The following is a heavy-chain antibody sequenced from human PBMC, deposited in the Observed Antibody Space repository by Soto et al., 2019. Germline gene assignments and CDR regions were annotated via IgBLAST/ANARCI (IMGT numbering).Heavy chain of an antibody. CDR2: ISYDGSNK. V-gene: IGHV3-30*18. J-gene: IGHJ4*02. D-gene: IGHD6-13*01. Sequence: QVQLVESGGGVVQPGRSLRLSCAASGFTFSSYGMHWVRQAPGKGLEWVAVISYDGSNKYYADSVKGRFTISRDNSKNRLYLQMNSLRAEDTAVYYCAKEQDKRDSSSWYFDYWGQGTLVTVSS. CDR1: GFTFSSYG. CDR3: AKEQDKRDSSSWYFDY.